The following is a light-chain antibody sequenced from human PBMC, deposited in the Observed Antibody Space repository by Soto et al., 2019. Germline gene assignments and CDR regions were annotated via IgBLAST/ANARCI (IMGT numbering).Light chain of an antibody. CDR3: QQYDNWPAPT. J-gene: IGKJ4*01. CDR2: DAS. CDR1: QSVRSN. Sequence: EIAMTQSPATLSVSPGERATLSCRASQSVRSNLAWYQQTPGQAPRLLIYDASTRATGIPARFSASGSGTEFTLTISGLQSEDFAVYYCQQYDNWPAPTFGGGTKVEIK. V-gene: IGKV3-15*01.